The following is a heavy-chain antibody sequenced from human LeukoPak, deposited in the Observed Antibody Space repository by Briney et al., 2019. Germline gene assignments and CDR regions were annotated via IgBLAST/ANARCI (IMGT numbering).Heavy chain of an antibody. CDR2: ISSSSSTI. V-gene: IGHV3-48*01. J-gene: IGHJ4*02. D-gene: IGHD3-3*01. CDR3: ARGPIMYYDFWSGYYEPFDY. Sequence: GSLRLSCAASGFTFSSYGMSWVRQAPGKGLEWVSAISSSSSTIYYADSVKGRFTISRDNAKNSLYLQMNSLRAEDTAVYYCARGPIMYYDFWSGYYEPFDYWGQGTLVTVSS. CDR1: GFTFSSYG.